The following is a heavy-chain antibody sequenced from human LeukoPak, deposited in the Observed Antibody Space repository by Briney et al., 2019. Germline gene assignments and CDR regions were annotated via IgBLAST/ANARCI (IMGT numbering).Heavy chain of an antibody. CDR3: ARGGTYYGSGSFDY. J-gene: IGHJ4*02. CDR1: GFTFSSYA. Sequence: GGSLRLSCAASGFTFSSYAMHWVRQAPGKGLEWVAVISYDGSNKYYADSVKGRFTISRDNSKNTLYLQMNSLRAEDTAVYYCARGGTYYGSGSFDYWGQGTLVTVSS. V-gene: IGHV3-30-3*01. D-gene: IGHD3-10*01. CDR2: ISYDGSNK.